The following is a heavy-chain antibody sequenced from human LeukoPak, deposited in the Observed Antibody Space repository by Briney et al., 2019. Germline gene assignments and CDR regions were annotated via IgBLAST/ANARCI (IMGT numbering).Heavy chain of an antibody. CDR3: AREGYYYDSSGYTIEIDY. Sequence: GASVEVFCKASGHTFTGYYMHWARQARGQGLEWMGRINPNCGGTNYAQKFQGRHAMTRDTSISTAYMAVSRVRCEDTAVYYCAREGYYYDSSGYTIEIDYWGQGTLVTVSS. V-gene: IGHV1-2*06. CDR1: GHTFTGYY. J-gene: IGHJ4*02. CDR2: INPNCGGT. D-gene: IGHD3-22*01.